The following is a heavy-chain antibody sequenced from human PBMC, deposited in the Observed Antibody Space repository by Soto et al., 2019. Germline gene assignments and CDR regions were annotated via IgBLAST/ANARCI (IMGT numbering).Heavy chain of an antibody. J-gene: IGHJ6*02. CDR2: IYYSGST. V-gene: IGHV4-39*07. CDR3: ARVSGSYYYGMDV. D-gene: IGHD1-26*01. Sequence: TSETLSLTCTVSGGSISSSSYYWGWIRRPPGKGLEWIGSIYYSGSTYYNPSLKSRVTISVDKSKNQFSLKLSSVTAADTAVYYCARVSGSYYYGMDVWGQGTTVTVSS. CDR1: GGSISSSSYY.